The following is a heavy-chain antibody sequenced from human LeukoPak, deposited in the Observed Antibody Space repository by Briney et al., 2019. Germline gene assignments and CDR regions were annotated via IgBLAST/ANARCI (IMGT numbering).Heavy chain of an antibody. V-gene: IGHV1-2*02. Sequence: EASVKVSCKASGYTFTGYYMHWVRQAPGQGLEWMGWINPNSGGTNYAQKFQGRVTMTRDTSISTAYMELSRLRSDDTAVYYCARESGDSSSSNAFDIWGQGTMVTVSS. CDR2: INPNSGGT. D-gene: IGHD6-13*01. J-gene: IGHJ3*02. CDR1: GYTFTGYY. CDR3: ARESGDSSSSNAFDI.